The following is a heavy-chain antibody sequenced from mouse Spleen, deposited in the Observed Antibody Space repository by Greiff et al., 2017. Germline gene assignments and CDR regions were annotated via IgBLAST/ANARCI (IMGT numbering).Heavy chain of an antibody. V-gene: IGHV5-17*01. J-gene: IGHJ4*01. D-gene: IGHD2-3*01. CDR2: ISSGSSTI. CDR1: GFTFSDYG. Sequence: EVQGVESGGGLVKPGGSLKLSCAASGFTFSDYGMHWVRQAPEKGLEWVAYISSGSSTIYYADTVKGRFTISRDNAKNTLFLQMTSLRSEDTAMYYCARGGLLPYYYAMDYWGQGTSVTVSS. CDR3: ARGGLLPYYYAMDY.